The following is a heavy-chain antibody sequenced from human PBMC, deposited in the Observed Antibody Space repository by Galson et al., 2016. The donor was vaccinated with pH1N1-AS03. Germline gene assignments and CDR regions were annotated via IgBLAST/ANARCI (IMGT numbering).Heavy chain of an antibody. Sequence: SLRLSCAASGFTFSDYYMSWIRQAPGKGLEWVACITSSGSSGPTIYYADSVKGRFTISRDTARNSVFLQMNSVRVEDRAVYYCARLPRGPWRFDYWGQGTLVTVSS. J-gene: IGHJ4*02. CDR2: ITSSGSSGPTI. CDR3: ARLPRGPWRFDY. D-gene: IGHD3-10*01. V-gene: IGHV3-11*04. CDR1: GFTFSDYY.